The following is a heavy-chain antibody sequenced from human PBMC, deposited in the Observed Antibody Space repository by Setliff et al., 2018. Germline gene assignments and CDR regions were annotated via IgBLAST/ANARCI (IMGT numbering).Heavy chain of an antibody. CDR1: GGSFSSSDDY. CDR3: ARQKYWSGYYGEGYYYYMDV. CDR2: ISYGGRN. V-gene: IGHV4-39*01. D-gene: IGHD3-3*01. Sequence: PSETLSLTCNVSGGSFSSSDDYWGWIRQPPGKGPEWLGSISYGGRNHYSPSLKSRVTIFADTSKIQFSLLLHSVTASDTAVYYCARQKYWSGYYGEGYYYYMDVWGKGTTVTVSS. J-gene: IGHJ6*03.